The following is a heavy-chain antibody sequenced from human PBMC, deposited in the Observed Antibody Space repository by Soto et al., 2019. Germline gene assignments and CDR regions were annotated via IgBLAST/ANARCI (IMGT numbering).Heavy chain of an antibody. CDR3: AKDSGYCSGGSCWFDP. J-gene: IGHJ5*02. Sequence: HPGGSLRLSCAASGFTFSSYAMSWVRQAPGKGLEWVSAISGSGGSTYYADSVKARFTISRDNSKNTLYLQMNSLRAEDTAVYYCAKDSGYCSGGSCWFDPWGQGTLVTVSS. CDR2: ISGSGGST. D-gene: IGHD2-15*01. CDR1: GFTFSSYA. V-gene: IGHV3-23*01.